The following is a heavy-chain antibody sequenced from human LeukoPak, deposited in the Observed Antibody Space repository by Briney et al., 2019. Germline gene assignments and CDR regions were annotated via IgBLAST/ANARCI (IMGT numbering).Heavy chain of an antibody. CDR1: GGSVSSGGYS. V-gene: IGHV4-30-2*01. Sequence: SETLSRTCAVSGGSVSSGGYSWSWIRHPPGKGLEWIAYIYPSGSSYYNPSLMSRVTISVNRSKNQFSLKLTSVTAADTAVYYCARGVVAYYYDSSTYYDSWGQGALVTVSS. D-gene: IGHD3-22*01. CDR3: ARGVVAYYYDSSTYYDS. CDR2: IYPSGSS. J-gene: IGHJ5*01.